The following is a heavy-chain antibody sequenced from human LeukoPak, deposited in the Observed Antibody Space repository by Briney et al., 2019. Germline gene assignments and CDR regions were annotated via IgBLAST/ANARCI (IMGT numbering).Heavy chain of an antibody. V-gene: IGHV2-5*02. CDR3: VRRPASSGAYSYFDY. CDR1: GFSLSTSGVG. CDR2: IYWDDDE. Sequence: SGPTLVEPTQTLTLTCTFSGFSLSTSGVGVGWIRQPPGKALEWLGFIYWDDDERHSPSLKSRLTITKDTSKNQVVLTMTNMDPVDTATYYCVRRPASSGAYSYFDYWGQGTLVTVSS. D-gene: IGHD6-19*01. J-gene: IGHJ4*02.